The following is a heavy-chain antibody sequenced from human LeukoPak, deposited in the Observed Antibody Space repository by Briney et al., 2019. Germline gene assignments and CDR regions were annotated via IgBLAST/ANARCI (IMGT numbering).Heavy chain of an antibody. J-gene: IGHJ4*02. Sequence: PGGSLRLSCAASGFTFSSYAMSWVRQAPGKGLEWVSAISGSGGSAYYADSVKGRFTISRDNSKNTLYLQMNSLRAEDTAVYYCAKEAGASYYDFCSGYRDFDYWGQGTLVTVSS. V-gene: IGHV3-23*01. CDR2: ISGSGGSA. CDR3: AKEAGASYYDFCSGYRDFDY. CDR1: GFTFSSYA. D-gene: IGHD3-3*01.